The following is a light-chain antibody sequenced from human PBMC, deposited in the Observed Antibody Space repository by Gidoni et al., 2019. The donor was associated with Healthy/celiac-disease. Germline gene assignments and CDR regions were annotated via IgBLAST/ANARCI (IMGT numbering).Light chain of an antibody. CDR3: QQRSNWPT. J-gene: IGKJ3*01. CDR1: QSVSSY. Sequence: EIVLPQSPATLSLSPGERATLSCRASQSVSSYLAWYQHKPGQAPRLLIYDASNRATGIPARFSGSGSGTDFTLTISSLEPEDFAVYYCQQRSNWPTFGPGTKVDIK. V-gene: IGKV3-11*01. CDR2: DAS.